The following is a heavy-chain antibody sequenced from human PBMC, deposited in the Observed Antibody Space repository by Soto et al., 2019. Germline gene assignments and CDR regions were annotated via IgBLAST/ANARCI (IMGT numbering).Heavy chain of an antibody. CDR2: IIPIFGTA. V-gene: IGHV1-69*13. CDR3: ASSVAEYSSKSIAVVVAAPSPLYW. Sequence: SVKGSCKASRGAFSSYAISLVRQAPGQGVEWIRAIIPIFGTANYAQKFQGRVTITADESTSTAYMELSSLRSEDTAVYYCASSVAEYSSKSIAVVVAAPSPLYWWGQGTLVTVSS. CDR1: RGAFSSYA. D-gene: IGHD2-15*01. J-gene: IGHJ4*02.